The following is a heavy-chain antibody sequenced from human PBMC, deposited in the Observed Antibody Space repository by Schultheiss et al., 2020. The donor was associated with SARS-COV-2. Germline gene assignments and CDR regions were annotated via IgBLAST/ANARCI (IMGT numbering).Heavy chain of an antibody. J-gene: IGHJ6*02. D-gene: IGHD2-15*01. CDR3: TSHSYCSGGSCYDDYYYGMDV. V-gene: IGHV3-73*01. Sequence: GGSLRLSCAASGFTFSGSAMHWVRQASGKGLEWVGRIRSKANSYATAYVASVKGRFTISRDDSKNTAYLQMNSLKTEDTAVYYCTSHSYCSGGSCYDDYYYGMDVWGQGTTVTVSS. CDR1: GFTFSGSA. CDR2: IRSKANSYAT.